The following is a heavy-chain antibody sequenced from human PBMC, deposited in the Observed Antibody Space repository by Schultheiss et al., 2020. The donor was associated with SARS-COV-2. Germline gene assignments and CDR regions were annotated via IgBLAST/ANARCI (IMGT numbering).Heavy chain of an antibody. CDR3: ARGSRGSYKVPAEYIQH. Sequence: GGSLRLSCAASGFTFSSYAMHWVRQAPGKGLEWVAVISYDGSNKYYADSVKGRFTISRDNSKNTLYLQMNSLRAEDTAVYYCARGSRGSYKVPAEYIQHXXXGXX. D-gene: IGHD1-26*01. V-gene: IGHV3-30*11. J-gene: IGHJ1*01. CDR2: ISYDGSNK. CDR1: GFTFSSYA.